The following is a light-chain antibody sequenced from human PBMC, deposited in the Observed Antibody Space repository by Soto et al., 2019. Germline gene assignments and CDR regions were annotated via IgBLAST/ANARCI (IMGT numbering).Light chain of an antibody. J-gene: IGKJ4*01. CDR1: QSVSSN. CDR2: GAS. V-gene: IGKV3D-15*01. Sequence: ELVLTQSPATLSVSPGERATLSCRASQSVSSNLAWYQQKAGQAPRLLIYGASTRATDIPARFSGSGSGTEFTLTISSLQSEDFAVYYCQQYNNWPPLTFGGGTKVEVK. CDR3: QQYNNWPPLT.